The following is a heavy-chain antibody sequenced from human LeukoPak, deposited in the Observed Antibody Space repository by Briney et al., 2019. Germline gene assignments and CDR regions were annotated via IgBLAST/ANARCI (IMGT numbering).Heavy chain of an antibody. CDR3: ARRGSDYVWWSYRTHYFDY. Sequence: PSETLSLTCAVYGGSFSGYYWSWIRQPPGKGLEWIGEINHSGSTNYNPSLKSRVTISVDTSKNQFSLKLSSVTAADTAVYYCARRGSDYVWWSYRTHYFDYGGQGTLVTVSS. CDR1: GGSFSGYY. D-gene: IGHD3-16*02. CDR2: INHSGST. V-gene: IGHV4-34*01. J-gene: IGHJ4*02.